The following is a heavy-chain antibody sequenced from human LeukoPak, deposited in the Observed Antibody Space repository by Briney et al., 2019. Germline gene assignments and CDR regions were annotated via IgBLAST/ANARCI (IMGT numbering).Heavy chain of an antibody. V-gene: IGHV1-69*06. Sequence: ASVKVSCKASGGTFSSYAISWVRQAPGQGLEWMGGIIPIFGTANYAQKFQGRVTITADKSTSTAYMELSSLRSEDTAVYYCARSGQQLVREAFDYWGQGTLVTVSS. CDR1: GGTFSSYA. D-gene: IGHD6-13*01. J-gene: IGHJ4*02. CDR3: ARSGQQLVREAFDY. CDR2: IIPIFGTA.